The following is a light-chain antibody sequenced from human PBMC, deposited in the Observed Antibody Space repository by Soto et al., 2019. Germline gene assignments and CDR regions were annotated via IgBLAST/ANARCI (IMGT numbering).Light chain of an antibody. V-gene: IGLV2-14*01. CDR3: NSYAGDIIRFV. CDR2: EVS. Sequence: QSALTQPASVSGSPGQSITISCTGTSSDVGSYNFVSWYQQLPGKAPKLMIYEVSNRPSGVSNRFSGSKSGNTASLTISGLQADDEADYYCNSYAGDIIRFVFGTGTRSPS. J-gene: IGLJ1*01. CDR1: SSDVGSYNF.